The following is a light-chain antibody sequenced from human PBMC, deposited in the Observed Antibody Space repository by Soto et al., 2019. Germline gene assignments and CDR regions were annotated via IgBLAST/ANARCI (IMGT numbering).Light chain of an antibody. V-gene: IGLV2-8*01. CDR3: NSYAGSNNWV. CDR1: SSDVGGYNY. Sequence: QSALTQPPSASGSTGRSVTISCTGASSDVGGYNYVSWYQQHPGKAPKLMIYEVSRRPSGVPDRFSGSKSGNTASLTVSGLQAEDESDYYCNSYAGSNNWVFGGGTKLTV. J-gene: IGLJ3*02. CDR2: EVS.